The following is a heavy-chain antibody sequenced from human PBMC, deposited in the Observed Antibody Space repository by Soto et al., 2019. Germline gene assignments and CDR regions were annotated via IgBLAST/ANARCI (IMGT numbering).Heavy chain of an antibody. V-gene: IGHV4-59*01. CDR3: ARGSPVATDY. Sequence: SETLSLTCTVSGGSTSSYYWSWLRQPPGKGLEWIGYIYYSGSTNYNPSLKSRVTISVDTSKNQFSLKLSSVTAADTAVYYCARGSPVATDYWGQGTRVTVTS. CDR1: GGSTSSYY. D-gene: IGHD2-21*02. CDR2: IYYSGST. J-gene: IGHJ4*02.